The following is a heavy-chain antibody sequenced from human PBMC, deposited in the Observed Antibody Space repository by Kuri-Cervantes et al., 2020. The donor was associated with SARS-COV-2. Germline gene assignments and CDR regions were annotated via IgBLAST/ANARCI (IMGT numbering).Heavy chain of an antibody. CDR2: IYYSGST. D-gene: IGHD6-19*01. CDR3: AREGGHSSGWMSHFDY. CDR1: GGSISSYY. J-gene: IGHJ4*02. V-gene: IGHV4-59*12. Sequence: SETLSLTCTVSGGSISSYYWSWIRQPAGKGLEWIGYIYYSGSTNYNPSLKSRVTISVDTSKNQFSLKLSSVTAADTAVYYCAREGGHSSGWMSHFDYWGQGTLVTVSS.